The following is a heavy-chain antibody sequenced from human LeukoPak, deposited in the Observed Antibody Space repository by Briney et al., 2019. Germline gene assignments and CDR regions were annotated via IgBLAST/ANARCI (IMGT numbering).Heavy chain of an antibody. V-gene: IGHV3-7*01. Sequence: PGGSLRLSCAASGFSFTSSWMTWVRQAPGRGLEWVANINKDGSDKQYVDSVKGRFTISRDDAKNSLYLEMNSLRDEDTAVYYCARDVRWLRFVFDNWGQGTLVTVSS. J-gene: IGHJ4*02. D-gene: IGHD5-12*01. CDR2: INKDGSDK. CDR3: ARDVRWLRFVFDN. CDR1: GFSFTSSW.